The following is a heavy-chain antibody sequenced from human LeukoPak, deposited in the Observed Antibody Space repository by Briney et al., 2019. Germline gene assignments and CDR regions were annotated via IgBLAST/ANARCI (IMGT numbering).Heavy chain of an antibody. D-gene: IGHD6-13*01. CDR3: ARIRPRGAAGEYYFDY. CDR1: GYTFTSYD. Sequence: GASVKVSCKASGYTFTSYDINWVRQATGQGLEWMGWMNPNSGNTGYAQKFQGRVTMTRNTSISTAYMELSSLRSEDTAVYYCARIRPRGAAGEYYFDYWGQGTLVTVSS. V-gene: IGHV1-8*01. J-gene: IGHJ4*02. CDR2: MNPNSGNT.